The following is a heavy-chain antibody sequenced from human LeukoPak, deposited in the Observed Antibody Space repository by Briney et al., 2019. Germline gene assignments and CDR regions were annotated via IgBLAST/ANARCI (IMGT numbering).Heavy chain of an antibody. J-gene: IGHJ6*03. CDR2: ISGSGGST. CDR3: AKDQMRLRSYYFMDV. D-gene: IGHD6-25*01. Sequence: TGGSLRLSCAASGFTFSSYAMSWVRQAPGKGLEWVSAISGSGGSTYYADSVKGRFTISRDNSKNTLYLQMNSLRAEDTAVYYCAKDQMRLRSYYFMDVWGKGTTVTVSS. V-gene: IGHV3-23*01. CDR1: GFTFSSYA.